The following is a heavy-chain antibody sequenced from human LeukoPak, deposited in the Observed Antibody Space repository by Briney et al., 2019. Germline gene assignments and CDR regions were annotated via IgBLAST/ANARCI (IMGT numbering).Heavy chain of an antibody. J-gene: IGHJ4*02. CDR2: IRNKANSYTT. V-gene: IGHV3-72*01. D-gene: IGHD1-26*01. CDR1: GFSFSDAW. Sequence: PGGSLRLSCAASGFSFSDAWMSWVRQAPGEGLEWVGRIRNKANSYTTEYAASVKGRFTISRDDSKNSLYLRMSSLKTEDTALYYCARARYSANDYSDYWGQGTLVTVSS. CDR3: ARARYSANDYSDY.